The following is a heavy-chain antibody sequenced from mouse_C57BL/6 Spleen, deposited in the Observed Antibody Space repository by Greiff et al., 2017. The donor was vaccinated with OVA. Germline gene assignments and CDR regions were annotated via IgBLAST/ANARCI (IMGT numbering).Heavy chain of an antibody. Sequence: QVQLQQPGAELVKPGASVKMSCKASGYTFTSYWITWVKQRPGQGLEWIGDLYPGSGSTNYNEKFKSKATLTVGTASSTAYMQLSSLTSEDSAVYYCARWDGDYWGKGTTLTVSS. V-gene: IGHV1-55*01. D-gene: IGHD4-1*01. J-gene: IGHJ2*01. CDR1: GYTFTSYW. CDR3: ARWDGDY. CDR2: LYPGSGST.